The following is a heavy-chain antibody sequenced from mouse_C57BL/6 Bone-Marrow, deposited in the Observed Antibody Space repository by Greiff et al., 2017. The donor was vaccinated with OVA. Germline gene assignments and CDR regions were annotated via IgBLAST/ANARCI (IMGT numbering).Heavy chain of an antibody. D-gene: IGHD2-3*01. CDR3: ARHEDGYYASYFDY. CDR2: IYPGDGDT. CDR1: GYAFSSSW. Sequence: VQLQQSGPELVKPGASVKISCKASGYAFSSSWMNWVKQRPGKGLEWIGRIYPGDGDTNYNGKFKGKATLTADKSSSTAYMQPSSLTSDDSAVYFCARHEDGYYASYFDYWGQGTTLTVSS. J-gene: IGHJ2*01. V-gene: IGHV1-82*01.